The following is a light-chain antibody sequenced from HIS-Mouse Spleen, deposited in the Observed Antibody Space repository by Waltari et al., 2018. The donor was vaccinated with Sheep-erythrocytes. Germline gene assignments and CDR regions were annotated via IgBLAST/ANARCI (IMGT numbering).Light chain of an antibody. CDR2: QDS. V-gene: IGLV3-1*01. CDR3: QAWDSSTAV. CDR1: KLGDKY. J-gene: IGLJ2*01. Sequence: SYELTQPPSVSVSPGQTASITCSGDKLGDKYACWYQQKPGQYPVLVIYQDSKRPSGIPERFSGFNSGNTATLTIGGTQAMDEADYYCQAWDSSTAVFGGGTKLTVL.